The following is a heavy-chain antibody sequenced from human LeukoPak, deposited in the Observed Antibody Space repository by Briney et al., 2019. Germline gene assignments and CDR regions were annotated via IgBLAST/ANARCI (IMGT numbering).Heavy chain of an antibody. D-gene: IGHD2-15*01. J-gene: IGHJ4*02. CDR3: ARDSFVYCSGDSCYGHFDY. CDR1: GASISSSIYY. V-gene: IGHV4-39*07. CDR2: IYYSGSI. Sequence: SETLSLTCTVSGASISSSIYYWGWIRQPPGKGLEWIGNIYYSGSIYYNPSLKSRVTISLDTSKNQFSLKLTSVTAADTAVYYCARDSFVYCSGDSCYGHFDYWGQGTLVTVSS.